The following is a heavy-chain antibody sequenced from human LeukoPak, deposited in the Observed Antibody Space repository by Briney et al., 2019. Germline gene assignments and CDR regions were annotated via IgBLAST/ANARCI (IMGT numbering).Heavy chain of an antibody. CDR1: GFTFSDYY. V-gene: IGHV3-53*01. D-gene: IGHD2-21*02. CDR2: IYSGGST. CDR3: ARDPPAYCGGDCVAFDI. J-gene: IGHJ3*02. Sequence: GGSLRLSCAASGFTFSDYYMSWVRQAPGKGLEWVSVIYSGGSTYYADSVKGRFTISRDNSKNTLYLQMNSLRAEDTAVYYCARDPPAYCGGDCVAFDIWGQGTMVTVSS.